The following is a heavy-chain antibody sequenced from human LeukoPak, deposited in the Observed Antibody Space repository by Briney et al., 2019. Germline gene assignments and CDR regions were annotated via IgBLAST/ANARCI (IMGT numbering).Heavy chain of an antibody. D-gene: IGHD3-9*01. V-gene: IGHV4-34*01. CDR2: INHSGST. CDR3: VGVLGYFEWLIDH. Sequence: SETLSLTCAVYGGSFSGYYWSWIRQPPGKGLEWIGEINHSGSTNYNPSLKSRVTISVDTSKNQFSLNLSSVTAADTAVYYCVGVLGYFEWLIDHWGQGTLVNV. CDR1: GGSFSGYY. J-gene: IGHJ4*02.